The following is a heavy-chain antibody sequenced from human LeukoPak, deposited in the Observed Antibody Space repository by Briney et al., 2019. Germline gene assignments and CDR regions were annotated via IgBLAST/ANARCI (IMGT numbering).Heavy chain of an antibody. Sequence: SETLSLTCTVSAGSTSNYYWSWIRQPPGKGLEWIGYIHYRGSTNYNPSLKSRVTISVDTSKNQFSLKVNSVTAADTAMYYCARVRQDYYDSSGYYPCYFDCWGQGILVTVSS. CDR2: IHYRGST. CDR1: AGSTSNYY. D-gene: IGHD3-22*01. CDR3: ARVRQDYYDSSGYYPCYFDC. V-gene: IGHV4-59*08. J-gene: IGHJ4*02.